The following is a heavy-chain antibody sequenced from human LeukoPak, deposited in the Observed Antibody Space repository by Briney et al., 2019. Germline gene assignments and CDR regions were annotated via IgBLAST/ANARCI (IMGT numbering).Heavy chain of an antibody. CDR1: GYTFTSYD. J-gene: IGHJ5*02. CDR2: MNPNSGNT. Sequence: GASVKVSCKASGYTFTSYDINWVRQATGQGLEWMGWMNPNSGNTGYAQKFQGRVTMTRNTSINTAYMELSSPTSEDTAVYYCARVWCSSTNCLNGWFDPWGQGTLVTVSS. D-gene: IGHD2-2*01. CDR3: ARVWCSSTNCLNGWFDP. V-gene: IGHV1-8*01.